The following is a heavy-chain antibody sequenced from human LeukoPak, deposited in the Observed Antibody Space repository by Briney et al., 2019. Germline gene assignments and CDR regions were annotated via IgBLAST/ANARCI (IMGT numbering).Heavy chain of an antibody. CDR2: IYYSGST. J-gene: IGHJ4*02. V-gene: IGHV4-59*01. Sequence: PSETLSLTCTVSGGSINSYYWTWIRQPPGKGLEWIGYIYYSGSTNSNPSLNSRATISVDMSRKHFFLDLSSVTAADTAVYYCARAAHYSGTSDQYSGGWYYFDFWGQGTLVTVSS. CDR1: GGSINSYY. CDR3: ARAAHYSGTSDQYSGGWYYFDF. D-gene: IGHD3-10*01.